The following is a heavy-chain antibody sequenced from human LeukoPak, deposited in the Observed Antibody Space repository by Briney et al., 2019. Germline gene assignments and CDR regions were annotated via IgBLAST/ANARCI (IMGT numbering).Heavy chain of an antibody. V-gene: IGHV3-33*01. D-gene: IGHD6-13*01. CDR1: GFTFSNHA. CDR3: ARAAAGGSNSFDI. Sequence: GRSLRLSCAASGFTFSNHAMHWVRQAPGKGLEWVAIIWYDGSDKNYADSVKGRFTISRDNSKNTLYLLMNSLRTADTAAYSCARAAAGGSNSFDIWGQGTMVTVSS. J-gene: IGHJ3*02. CDR2: IWYDGSDK.